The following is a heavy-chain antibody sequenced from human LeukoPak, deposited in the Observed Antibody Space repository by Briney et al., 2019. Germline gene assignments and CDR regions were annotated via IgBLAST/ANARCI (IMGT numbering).Heavy chain of an antibody. CDR3: ARPYCGGDCSFDY. Sequence: PGGSLRLSCAASGFTFSSYSMNWVRQAPGKGLEWVSSISSSSSYIYYADSVKGRFIISRDNAKNSLYLQMNSLRAEDTAVYYCARPYCGGDCSFDYWGQGTLVTVSS. J-gene: IGHJ4*02. CDR1: GFTFSSYS. V-gene: IGHV3-21*01. CDR2: ISSSSSYI. D-gene: IGHD2-21*02.